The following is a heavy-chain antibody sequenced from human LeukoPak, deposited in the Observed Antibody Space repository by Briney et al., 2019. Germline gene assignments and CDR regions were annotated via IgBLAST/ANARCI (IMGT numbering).Heavy chain of an antibody. CDR3: ARDEARYSSGYYPNWLDP. CDR2: ISGYNGNT. D-gene: IGHD3-22*01. V-gene: IGHV1-18*01. Sequence: GASVKVSCKASGYTFSSYGISWVRQAPGQGLEWMGWISGYNGNTHYAHNLQGRVTMPTDTSTSTAYMELRSLRSDDTAVYYCARDEARYSSGYYPNWLDPWGHRTLVTVSS. CDR1: GYTFSSYG. J-gene: IGHJ5*02.